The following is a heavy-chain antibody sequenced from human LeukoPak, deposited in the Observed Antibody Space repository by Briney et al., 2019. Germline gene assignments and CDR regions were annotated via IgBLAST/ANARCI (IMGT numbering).Heavy chain of an antibody. CDR2: IYHSEST. D-gene: IGHD2-15*01. V-gene: IGHV4-38-2*02. Sequence: PSETLSLTCTVSGGSISSYYWGWVRQPPGKGLEWIGSIYHSESTYYSPSLKSRVTISIDTSKNQFSLKLSSVTAADTAVYYCARDPGDTVNYWGQGTLVTVSS. J-gene: IGHJ4*02. CDR3: ARDPGDTVNY. CDR1: GGSISSYY.